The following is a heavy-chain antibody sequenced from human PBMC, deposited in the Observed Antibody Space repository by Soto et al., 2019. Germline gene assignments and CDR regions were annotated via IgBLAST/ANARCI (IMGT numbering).Heavy chain of an antibody. CDR2: IYHSGST. CDR3: ATLPPRIVVVKTEIPT. V-gene: IGHV4-4*02. CDR1: GTSISSTYW. Sequence: SETLSLTCFVSGTSISSTYWWTWVRQPPGKGLEWIGEIYHSGSTKYNPSLKSRVSISVDKSNNQLSLELRAVTAADTAVYYCATLPPRIVVVKTEIPTWGRGIVVTVS. D-gene: IGHD2-15*01. J-gene: IGHJ5*02.